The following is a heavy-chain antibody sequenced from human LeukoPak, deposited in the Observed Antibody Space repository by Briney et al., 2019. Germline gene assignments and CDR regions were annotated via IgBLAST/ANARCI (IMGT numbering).Heavy chain of an antibody. Sequence: SETLSLTCTVSGGSIKTGGYSWTWIRQPAGKGLEWIGRVYISGNTDQNPSLKSRVTVSMDPSKNQFSLEMKSVTAADTAVYYCTRGWSSAGVFDSWGQGTVVTVSS. CDR2: VYISGNT. D-gene: IGHD6-19*01. V-gene: IGHV4-61*02. CDR3: TRGWSSAGVFDS. J-gene: IGHJ3*02. CDR1: GGSIKTGGYS.